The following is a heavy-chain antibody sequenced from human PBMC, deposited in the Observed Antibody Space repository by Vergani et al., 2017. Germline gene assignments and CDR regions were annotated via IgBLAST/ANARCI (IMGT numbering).Heavy chain of an antibody. Sequence: QLQLQESGPGLVKPSETLSLTCTVSGGSISSSSYYWGWIRQPPGKGLEWIGSIYYSGSTYYNPSLKSRVTISVDRSKNQFSLKLSSVTAADTAVYYCARGGITIFGVVTAFDYWGQGTLVTVSS. CDR2: IYYSGST. CDR1: GGSISSSSYY. V-gene: IGHV4-39*07. J-gene: IGHJ4*02. D-gene: IGHD3-3*01. CDR3: ARGGITIFGVVTAFDY.